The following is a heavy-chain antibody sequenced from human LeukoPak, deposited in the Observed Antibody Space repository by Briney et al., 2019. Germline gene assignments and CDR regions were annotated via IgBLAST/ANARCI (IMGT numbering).Heavy chain of an antibody. CDR1: GGSISSYY. CDR3: ATYYYDSSGYYDFDY. V-gene: IGHV4-4*07. J-gene: IGHJ4*02. Sequence: SETLSLTCTASGGSISSYYWSWIRQPAGKGLEWIGRIYTSGSTNYNPSLKSRVTMSVDTSKNQFSLKLSSVTAADTAVYYCATYYYDSSGYYDFDYWGQGTLVTVSS. CDR2: IYTSGST. D-gene: IGHD3-22*01.